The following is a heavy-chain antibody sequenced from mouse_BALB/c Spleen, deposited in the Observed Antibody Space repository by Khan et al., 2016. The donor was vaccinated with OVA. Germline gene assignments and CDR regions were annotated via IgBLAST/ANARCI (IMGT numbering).Heavy chain of an antibody. CDR1: GYSITSDYA. CDR3: ARDYGGDFDY. D-gene: IGHD1-1*02. CDR2: ISYSGNT. J-gene: IGHJ2*01. V-gene: IGHV3-2*02. Sequence: VQLKESGPGLVKPSQSLSLTCTVTGYSITSDYAWNWIRQFPGNKLEWMGYISYSGNTNYNPSPKSRISITRDTSENQFFLQLNSVTTMDTATYYGARDYGGDFDYWGQGTTLTGSS.